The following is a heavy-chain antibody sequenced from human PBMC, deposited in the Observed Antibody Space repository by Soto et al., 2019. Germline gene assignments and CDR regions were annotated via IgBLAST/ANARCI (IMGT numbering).Heavy chain of an antibody. Sequence: QVQLVESGGGVVQPGRSLRLSCAASGFTFSSYGMHWVRQAPGKGLEWVAVISYDGSNKYYADSVMGRFTISRDNSKNTLYLQMNSLRAEDTAVYYCAKVHAYYYGMDVWGQGTTVTVSS. V-gene: IGHV3-30*18. CDR2: ISYDGSNK. CDR3: AKVHAYYYGMDV. J-gene: IGHJ6*02. CDR1: GFTFSSYG.